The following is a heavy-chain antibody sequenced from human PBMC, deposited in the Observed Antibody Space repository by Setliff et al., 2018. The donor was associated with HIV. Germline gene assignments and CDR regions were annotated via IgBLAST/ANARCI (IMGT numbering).Heavy chain of an antibody. Sequence: ASVKVSCKASGGTFSSSYLYWVRQAPGQGLEWMGVINPRDGSTNYAQKFQDRVTITADESTTTVYMEVRSLKSEDTALYYCARGPLYGYDRGYFDYWGQGTLVT. CDR3: ARGPLYGYDRGYFDY. CDR2: INPRDGST. J-gene: IGHJ4*02. CDR1: GGTFSSSY. V-gene: IGHV1-46*01. D-gene: IGHD5-12*01.